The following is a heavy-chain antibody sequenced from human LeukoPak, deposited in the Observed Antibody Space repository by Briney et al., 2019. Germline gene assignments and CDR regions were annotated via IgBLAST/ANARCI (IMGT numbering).Heavy chain of an antibody. J-gene: IGHJ4*02. D-gene: IGHD2-2*02. Sequence: GGSLRLSCAASGFTFSSYAMSWVRQAPGKGLEWVSSISSSSSYIYYADSVKGRFTISRDNAKNSLYLQMNSLRAEDTAVYYCARGPLDCSSTSCYTYKYWGQGTLVTVSS. V-gene: IGHV3-21*03. CDR3: ARGPLDCSSTSCYTYKY. CDR1: GFTFSSYA. CDR2: ISSSSSYI.